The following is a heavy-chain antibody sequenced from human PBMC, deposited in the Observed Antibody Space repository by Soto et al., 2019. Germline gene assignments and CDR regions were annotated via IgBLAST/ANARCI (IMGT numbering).Heavy chain of an antibody. CDR2: VDYSGST. CDR1: GGSISSGDSY. V-gene: IGHV4-30-4*01. J-gene: IGHJ6*02. Sequence: QVQLQESGPGLVRPSQTLSLTCTVSGGSISSGDSYGSWIRQPPGKGLEWIGYVDYSGSTYYNPSLESRVTLSAVTPPNRFSLKLSPVAAADTALYYRATTTPRVETALGPQYPQPSYYYGRDVWGQGTTVTVSS. D-gene: IGHD5-18*01. CDR3: ATTTPRVETALGPQYPQPSYYYGRDV.